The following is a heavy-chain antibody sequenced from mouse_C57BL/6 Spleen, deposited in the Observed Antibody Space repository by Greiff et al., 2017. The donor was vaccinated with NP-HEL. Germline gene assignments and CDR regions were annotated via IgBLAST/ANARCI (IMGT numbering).Heavy chain of an antibody. J-gene: IGHJ3*01. CDR2: ISYSGST. V-gene: IGHV3-1*01. CDR1: GYSITSGYD. Sequence: EVKLVESGPGMVKPSQSLSLTCTVTGYSITSGYDWHWIRHFPGNKLEWMGYISYSGSTNYNPSLKSRISITHDTSKNHFFLKLNSVTTEDTATYYCARNDYDDGGDWFAYWGQGTLVTVSA. CDR3: ARNDYDDGGDWFAY. D-gene: IGHD2-4*01.